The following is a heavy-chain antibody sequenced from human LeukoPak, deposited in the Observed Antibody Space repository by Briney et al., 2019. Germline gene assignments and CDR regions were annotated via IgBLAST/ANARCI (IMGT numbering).Heavy chain of an antibody. J-gene: IGHJ6*03. CDR2: ITWNGGNT. Sequence: TGGSLRLSCAASGFTFSSYWMSWVRQAPGKGLEWVSGITWNGGNTGYADSVKGRFTISRDNAKNSLYLQMNSLRAEDTAFYYCARIGDYSNYGLYYSYMDVWGKGTTVTVS. CDR3: ARIGDYSNYGLYYSYMDV. V-gene: IGHV3-20*04. D-gene: IGHD4-11*01. CDR1: GFTFSSYW.